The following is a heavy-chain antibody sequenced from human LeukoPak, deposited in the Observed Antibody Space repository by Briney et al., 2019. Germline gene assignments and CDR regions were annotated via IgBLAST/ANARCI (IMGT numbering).Heavy chain of an antibody. D-gene: IGHD2-2*01. CDR3: TTLPAF. J-gene: IGHJ4*02. V-gene: IGHV3-15*01. CDR1: EFSFTTYG. CDR2: IKSKTDGGTT. Sequence: PGGSLRLSCSASEFSFTTYGMHWVRQAPGKGLEWVGRIKSKTDGGTTDYAAPVKGRFTISRDDSENTLYLQMNSLKTEDTAVYYCTTLPAFWGQGTLVTVSS.